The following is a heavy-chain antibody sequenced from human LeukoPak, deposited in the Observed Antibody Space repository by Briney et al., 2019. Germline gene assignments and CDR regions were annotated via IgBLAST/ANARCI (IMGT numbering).Heavy chain of an antibody. D-gene: IGHD2-15*01. J-gene: IGHJ3*02. Sequence: PSETLSLTCAVSGGPIGTYYWSWIRQPPGKGLEWIGYIFYSGSTKYNPSLKTRVTISVDTSKNELSLKLNSVAAADTAVYYCARMPRSLGAFDIWGQGTMVTVSS. CDR3: ARMPRSLGAFDI. CDR1: GGPIGTYY. V-gene: IGHV4-59*01. CDR2: IFYSGST.